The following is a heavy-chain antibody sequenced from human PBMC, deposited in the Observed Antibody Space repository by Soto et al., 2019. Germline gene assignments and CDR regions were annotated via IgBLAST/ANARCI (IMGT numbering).Heavy chain of an antibody. D-gene: IGHD3-3*01. Sequence: EVQLLESGGGLVQPGGSLRLACAASGFTFSSNAMNWVRQAPGKGLEWVSVISNSGDNAYYADSVKGRFTISRDNSKNMIYLQMNSLRADDTAIYYCAKDLYYTSPGAFGSWGQGTLVVVSS. CDR1: GFTFSSNA. CDR2: ISNSGDNA. V-gene: IGHV3-23*01. J-gene: IGHJ4*02. CDR3: AKDLYYTSPGAFGS.